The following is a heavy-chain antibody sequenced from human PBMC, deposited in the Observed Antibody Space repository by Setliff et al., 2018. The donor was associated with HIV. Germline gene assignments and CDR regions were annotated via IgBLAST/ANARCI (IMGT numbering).Heavy chain of an antibody. CDR3: ARHKSQPYYFDY. J-gene: IGHJ4*02. V-gene: IGHV4-59*08. CDR2: IYTSGST. Sequence: PSETLSLTCTVSGASISSFYWSWIRQPPGKGLEWIGYIYTSGSTNYNPSLKSRVTISVDTSKNQFSLKLSSVTAADTAVYYCARHKSQPYYFDYWGQGTLVTVSS. CDR1: GASISSFY.